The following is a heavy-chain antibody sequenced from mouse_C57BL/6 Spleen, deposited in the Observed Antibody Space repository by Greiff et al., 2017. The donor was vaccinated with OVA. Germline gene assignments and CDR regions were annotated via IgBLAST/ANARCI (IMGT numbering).Heavy chain of an antibody. CDR2: ISSGGDYI. CDR1: GFTFSSYA. Sequence: EVKLMESGEGLVKPGGSLKLSCAASGFTFSSYAMSWVRQTPEKRLEWVAYISSGGDYIYYADTVKGRFTISRDNARNTLYLQMSSLKSEDTAMYYCTRVIYYDNAMDYWGQGTSVTVSS. V-gene: IGHV5-9-1*02. J-gene: IGHJ4*01. D-gene: IGHD2-4*01. CDR3: TRVIYYDNAMDY.